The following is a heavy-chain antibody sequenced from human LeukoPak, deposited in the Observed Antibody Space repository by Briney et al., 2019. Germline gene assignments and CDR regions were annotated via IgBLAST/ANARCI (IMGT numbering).Heavy chain of an antibody. V-gene: IGHV3-15*01. D-gene: IGHD6-19*01. J-gene: IGHJ4*02. Sequence: GGSLRLSCAASGFTFSDAWMTWFRQAPGKGLEWVGRIRSKTDGGTADYAAPVKGRFTISRDDSKNTLFLQMNSLKTEDTAVYYCTGLYSSRFDYWGQGTLVPVSS. CDR2: IRSKTDGGTA. CDR3: TGLYSSRFDY. CDR1: GFTFSDAW.